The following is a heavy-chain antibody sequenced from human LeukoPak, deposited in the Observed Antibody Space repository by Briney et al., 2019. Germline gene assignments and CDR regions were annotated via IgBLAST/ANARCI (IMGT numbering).Heavy chain of an antibody. CDR1: GFTLSSYS. V-gene: IGHV3-21*01. Sequence: GGSLRLSCAASGFTLSSYSMNWVRQAPGKGLEWVSSISSSSSYIYYADSVKGRFTISRDNAKNSLYLQMNSLRAEDTAVYYCARDPGALGAEYCSGGSCPDFCWGQGTLVTVSS. D-gene: IGHD2-15*01. CDR2: ISSSSSYI. CDR3: ARDPGALGAEYCSGGSCPDFC. J-gene: IGHJ4*02.